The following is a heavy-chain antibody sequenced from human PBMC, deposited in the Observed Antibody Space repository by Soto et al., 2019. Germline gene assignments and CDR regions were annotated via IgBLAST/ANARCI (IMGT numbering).Heavy chain of an antibody. D-gene: IGHD6-6*01. V-gene: IGHV1-3*01. Sequence: QVQLVQSGAEVKKPGASVKVSCKASGYTFTSYAMHWVRRAPGQRLEWMGRINAGNGNTKYSQKFQGRVTITRDTSASTAYMAVSSLRSEDTAVYYWARIAARRAGNWFDPWGQGTLVTVSS. CDR2: INAGNGNT. CDR3: ARIAARRAGNWFDP. CDR1: GYTFTSYA. J-gene: IGHJ5*02.